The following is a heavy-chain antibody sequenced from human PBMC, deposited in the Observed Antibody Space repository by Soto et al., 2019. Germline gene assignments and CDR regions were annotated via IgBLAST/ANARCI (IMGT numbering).Heavy chain of an antibody. V-gene: IGHV1-69*13. CDR1: GGTFSSYA. CDR3: ARGRKGYSYPDFDI. Sequence: GASVKVSCKASGGTFSSYAISWVRQAPGQGLEWMGGIIPIFGTANYAQKFQGRVTITADESTSTAYMELSSLRSEDTAVYYCARGRKGYSYPDFDIWGQGTMVTVSS. CDR2: IIPIFGTA. J-gene: IGHJ3*02. D-gene: IGHD5-18*01.